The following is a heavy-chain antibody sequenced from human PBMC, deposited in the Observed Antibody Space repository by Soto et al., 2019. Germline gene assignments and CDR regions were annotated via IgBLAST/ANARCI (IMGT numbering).Heavy chain of an antibody. CDR3: AREMPSTAAAYFYDGLSV. D-gene: IGHD6-13*01. Sequence: QVQLVQSGAEVKRPGSSVKVSCKASGGAFNNYAIYWVRQAPGQGLEWLGTIVPVFPSVYYAPRFQGRLTITADGSTDTVYMMLTSLKSEATAVYYCAREMPSTAAAYFYDGLSVWGQGTSVTVSS. V-gene: IGHV1-69*18. J-gene: IGHJ6*02. CDR2: IVPVFPSV. CDR1: GGAFNNYA.